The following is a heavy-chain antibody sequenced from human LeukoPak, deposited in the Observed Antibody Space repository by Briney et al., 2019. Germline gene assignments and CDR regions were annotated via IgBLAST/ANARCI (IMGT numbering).Heavy chain of an antibody. J-gene: IGHJ6*02. D-gene: IGHD2-2*01. CDR2: IKQDGSEK. Sequence: GGSLRLSCAASGFTFGSYWMSWVRQAPGKGLEWVANIKQDGSEKYYVDSVKGRFTISRDNAKNSLYLQMNSLRAEDTAVYYCARDDIRPDIVVVPAARGYGMDVWGQGTTVTVSS. V-gene: IGHV3-7*01. CDR1: GFTFGSYW. CDR3: ARDDIRPDIVVVPAARGYGMDV.